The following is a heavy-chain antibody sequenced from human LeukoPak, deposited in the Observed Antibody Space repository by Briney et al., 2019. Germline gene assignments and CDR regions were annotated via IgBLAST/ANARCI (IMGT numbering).Heavy chain of an antibody. CDR1: GFTFDDYA. CDR3: AKDLRGYSYAIDY. J-gene: IGHJ4*02. V-gene: IGHV3-9*03. Sequence: GGSLRLSCAASGFTFDDYAMHWVRQAPGKGLEWVSGINWNSGSIDYADSVKGRFTISRDNAKNSLYLRMNSLRAEDMALYYCAKDLRGYSYAIDYWGQGTLVTVSS. CDR2: INWNSGSI. D-gene: IGHD5-18*01.